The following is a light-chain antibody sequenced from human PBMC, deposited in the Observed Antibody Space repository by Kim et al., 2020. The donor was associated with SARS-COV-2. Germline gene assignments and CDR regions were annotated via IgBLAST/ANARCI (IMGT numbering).Light chain of an antibody. CDR1: QTISGY. J-gene: IGKJ1*01. V-gene: IGKV1-39*01. Sequence: ASVGARVTITCRASQTISGYLNWYQQKPGKAPKLLIYAASSLLGGVPSRFSGSGSGTDFTLTISSLQPEDFATYHCQQSYSTPPTFGQGTKVDIK. CDR3: QQSYSTPPT. CDR2: AAS.